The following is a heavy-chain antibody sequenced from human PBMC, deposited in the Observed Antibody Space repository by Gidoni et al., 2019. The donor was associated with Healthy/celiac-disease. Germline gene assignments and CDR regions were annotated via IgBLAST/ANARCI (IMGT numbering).Heavy chain of an antibody. CDR2: INPSGGST. CDR3: ARGHCSGGSCYFGPGY. D-gene: IGHD2-15*01. J-gene: IGHJ4*02. Sequence: QVQLVQSGAAVTKPGASVKVSCKASGYTFTSYYRHWLRQAPGQGLEWMGIINPSGGSTSYAQKFQGRVTMTRDTSTSTVYMELSSLRSEDTAVYYCARGHCSGGSCYFGPGYWGQGTLVTVSS. V-gene: IGHV1-46*01. CDR1: GYTFTSYY.